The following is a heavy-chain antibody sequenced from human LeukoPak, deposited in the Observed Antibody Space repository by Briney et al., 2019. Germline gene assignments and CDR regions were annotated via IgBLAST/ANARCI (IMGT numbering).Heavy chain of an antibody. CDR3: AKHGSGSYYNERYFDY. Sequence: GGSLRLSCAASGFTFSSYAMSWVRQAPGKGLEWVSAISGSGGSTYYADSVKGRFTISRDNSKNTLYLQMNSLRAEDTAVYYCAKHGSGSYYNERYFDYWGQGTLVTVSS. CDR1: GFTFSSYA. CDR2: ISGSGGST. J-gene: IGHJ4*02. V-gene: IGHV3-23*01. D-gene: IGHD3-10*01.